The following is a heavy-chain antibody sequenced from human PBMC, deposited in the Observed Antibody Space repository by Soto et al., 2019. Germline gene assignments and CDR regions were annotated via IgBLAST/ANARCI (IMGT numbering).Heavy chain of an antibody. Sequence: ASLKVACKASGYTFLKYGINWVRQAPGQGLEWMGGIQTDNDHASFAQKFEGRVTMTTDTSTRTVYMELRDLSSDDTAVYYCGKDLGSGYRFDYWGQGTPVTVSS. D-gene: IGHD3-9*01. CDR3: GKDLGSGYRFDY. J-gene: IGHJ4*02. CDR1: GYTFLKYG. CDR2: IQTDNDHA. V-gene: IGHV1-18*01.